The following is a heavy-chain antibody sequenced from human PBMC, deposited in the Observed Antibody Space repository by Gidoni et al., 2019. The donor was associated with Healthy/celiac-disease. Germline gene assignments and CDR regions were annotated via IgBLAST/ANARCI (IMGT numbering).Heavy chain of an antibody. Sequence: EVQLVESGGGLVKPGGTLRLSRAASGFTFSNAWMSWVRQAPGKGLEWVGRIKSKTDGGTTDYAAPVKGRFTISRDDSKNTLYLQMNSLKTEDTAVYYCTTDNSSSAAGGMDVWGQGTTVTVSS. CDR1: GFTFSNAW. V-gene: IGHV3-15*01. CDR2: IKSKTDGGTT. CDR3: TTDNSSSAAGGMDV. D-gene: IGHD6-6*01. J-gene: IGHJ6*02.